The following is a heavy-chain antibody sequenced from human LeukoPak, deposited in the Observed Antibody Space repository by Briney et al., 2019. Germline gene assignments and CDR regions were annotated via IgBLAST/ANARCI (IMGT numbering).Heavy chain of an antibody. V-gene: IGHV3-64D*09. D-gene: IGHD1-1*01. CDR1: GFTFSAYA. CDR2: ISSNGGSS. CDR3: VKITSVTGGDC. Sequence: GGSLRLSCSASGFTFSAYAMYWVRQAPGKGLEYVSGISSNGGSSFYADSVKGRFTISRDNSKNTLYLQMSSLRTEDTAVYYCVKITSVTGGDCWGQGTRLTVSS. J-gene: IGHJ4*02.